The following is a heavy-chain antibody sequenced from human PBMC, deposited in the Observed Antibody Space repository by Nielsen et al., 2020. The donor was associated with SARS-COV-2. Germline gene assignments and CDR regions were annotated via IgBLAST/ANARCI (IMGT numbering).Heavy chain of an antibody. CDR3: ARGVYLGATHYNDY. V-gene: IGHV4-34*01. Sequence: SETLSLTCAVYGGSFSGYYWSWIRQPPGKGLEWIGEINHSGSTNYNPSLKSRVTISVDTSKNQFSLKLSSVTAADTAVYYCARGVYLGATHYNDYWGQGTLVTVSS. CDR1: GGSFSGYY. J-gene: IGHJ4*02. CDR2: INHSGST. D-gene: IGHD1-26*01.